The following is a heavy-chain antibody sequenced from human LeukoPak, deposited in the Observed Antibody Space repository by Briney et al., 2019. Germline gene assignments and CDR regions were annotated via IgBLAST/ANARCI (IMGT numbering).Heavy chain of an antibody. V-gene: IGHV4-31*03. CDR1: GGSISSGGYY. Sequence: SETLSLTCTVSGGSISSGGYYWSWIRQHPGKGLEWIGYIYYSGSTYYNPSLKSRVTISVDTSKNQFSLKLSSVTAADTAVYYCARGFHSGYDGRYSNWFDPWGQGTLVTVSS. CDR3: ARGFHSGYDGRYSNWFDP. CDR2: IYYSGST. J-gene: IGHJ5*02. D-gene: IGHD5-12*01.